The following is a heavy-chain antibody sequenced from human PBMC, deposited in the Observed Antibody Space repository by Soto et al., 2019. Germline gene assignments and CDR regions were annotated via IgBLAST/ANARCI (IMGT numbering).Heavy chain of an antibody. V-gene: IGHV1-69*12. CDR1: VGTFSSYA. CDR3: ARQGSNEYYYYGMDV. J-gene: IGHJ6*02. Sequence: QVQLVQSGAEVKKPGSSVEVSCKASVGTFSSYAINWVRQAPGKGLEWMGGIIRIFGTPDYAQRFQGRFTITADESTSTAYMELSSLRSEETAVYYCARQGSNEYYYYGMDVSGQGTRVTGSS. D-gene: IGHD3-10*01. CDR2: IIRIFGTP.